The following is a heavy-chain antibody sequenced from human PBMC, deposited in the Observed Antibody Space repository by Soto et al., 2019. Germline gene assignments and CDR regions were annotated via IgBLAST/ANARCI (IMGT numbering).Heavy chain of an antibody. J-gene: IGHJ6*03. D-gene: IGHD3-3*01. CDR2: ISGSGGST. V-gene: IGHV3-23*01. CDR3: AKGLGDFWGGHYYFMDV. Sequence: GGSLRLSCAASGFTFSSYAMSWVRQAPGKGLEWVSVISGSGGSTYYADSVKGRFTISRDNSKNTLYLQMNSLRAEDTAVYYCAKGLGDFWGGHYYFMDVWGKGTSVSVSS. CDR1: GFTFSSYA.